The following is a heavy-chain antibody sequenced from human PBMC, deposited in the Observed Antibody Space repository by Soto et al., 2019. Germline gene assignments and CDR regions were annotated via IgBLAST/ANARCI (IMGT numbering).Heavy chain of an antibody. D-gene: IGHD5-12*01. CDR2: ISAYNGNT. CDR3: ARDRWDGGWLQLGHASKYWYVDL. J-gene: IGHJ2*01. Sequence: QVQLVQSGAEVKKPGASVKVSCKASGYTFTSYGISWVRQAPGQGLEWMGWISAYNGNTNYAQKLQGRVTMTTDTSASTAYRGLRSLRSDDTGVYYCARDRWDGGWLQLGHASKYWYVDLWGRGTLVTVSS. CDR1: GYTFTSYG. V-gene: IGHV1-18*01.